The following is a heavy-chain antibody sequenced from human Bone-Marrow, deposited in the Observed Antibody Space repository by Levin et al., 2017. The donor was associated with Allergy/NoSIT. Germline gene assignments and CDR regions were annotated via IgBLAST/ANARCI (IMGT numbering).Heavy chain of an antibody. J-gene: IGHJ4*02. CDR3: AGDRTNTYCGGNCYSDYFDH. V-gene: IGHV4-38-2*02. D-gene: IGHD2-21*02. CDR1: GYSIRSGYY. CDR2: ISHSGSS. Sequence: SQTLSLTCAVSGYSIRSGYYWGWIRQPPGKGLEWIASISHSGSSYYNPSLKSRVTISVDTSKNQFSLKLTSVTAADTAVYYCAGDRTNTYCGGNCYSDYFDHWGQGTLVIVSS.